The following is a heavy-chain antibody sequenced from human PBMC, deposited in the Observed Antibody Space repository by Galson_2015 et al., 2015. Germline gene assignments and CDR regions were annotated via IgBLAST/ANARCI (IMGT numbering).Heavy chain of an antibody. CDR3: ARFDGYSGYDYVDY. D-gene: IGHD5-12*01. Sequence: SLRLSCAASGFTFSTSWMSWVRRAPGKGLEWVANIKHDGSDKYYVDSVKGRFTISRDNAKSSLYLQMNSLRAEDTAVYYCARFDGYSGYDYVDYWGQGTLVTVSS. V-gene: IGHV3-7*01. CDR2: IKHDGSDK. CDR1: GFTFSTSW. J-gene: IGHJ4*02.